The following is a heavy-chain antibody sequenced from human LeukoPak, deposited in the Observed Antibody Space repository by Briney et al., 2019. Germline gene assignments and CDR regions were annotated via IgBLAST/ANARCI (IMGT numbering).Heavy chain of an antibody. J-gene: IGHJ4*02. V-gene: IGHV3-48*03. CDR1: GFSFSTYE. Sequence: GGSLRLSCAASGFSFSTYEMNWVRQAPGKGLEWVSYISRSGSYTYYAASVKGRFTISRADAKSSLYLQMNSLRAEDTALYFCARSTILNAFDSWGQGILVTVSS. CDR2: ISRSGSYT. CDR3: ARSTILNAFDS. D-gene: IGHD1-26*01.